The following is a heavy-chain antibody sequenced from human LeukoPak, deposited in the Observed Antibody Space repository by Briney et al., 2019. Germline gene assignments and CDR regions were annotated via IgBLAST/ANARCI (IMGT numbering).Heavy chain of an antibody. J-gene: IGHJ5*02. CDR1: GGSISSYC. V-gene: IGHV4-59*01. Sequence: SETLSLTCTVSGGSISSYCWTWIRQPPGKGLEWIGYIYYSGSTKYNPSLKSRVTISVDTSKNQFSLKLSSVTAADTAVYYCARGGRNWFDPWGQGTLVTVSS. CDR2: IYYSGST. CDR3: ARGGRNWFDP. D-gene: IGHD3-10*01.